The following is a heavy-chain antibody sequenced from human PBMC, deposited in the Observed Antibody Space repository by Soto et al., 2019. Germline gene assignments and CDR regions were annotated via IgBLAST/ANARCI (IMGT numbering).Heavy chain of an antibody. V-gene: IGHV1-69*13. CDR1: GGTFSSYA. CDR3: ARQYSGSYHFDY. J-gene: IGHJ4*02. CDR2: IIPIFGTA. D-gene: IGHD1-26*01. Sequence: VASVKVSCKASGGTFSSYAISWVRQAPGQGLEWMGGIIPIFGTANYAQKFQGRVTITADESTSTAYMELSSLRSEDTAVYYCARQYSGSYHFDYWGQGTLVTVSS.